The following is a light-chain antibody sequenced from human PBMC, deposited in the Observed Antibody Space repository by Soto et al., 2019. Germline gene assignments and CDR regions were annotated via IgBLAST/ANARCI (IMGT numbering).Light chain of an antibody. CDR2: GVS. CDR3: SSYSSRTTYV. CDR1: NNDVGYYDY. J-gene: IGLJ1*01. Sequence: QSALTQPASVSGSPGQSITVSCTGTNNDVGYYDYVSWYQQHPGKAPKLMIFGVSQRPSGVPNRFSGSKSGNTASLTISGLQTEDEADYYCSSYSSRTTYVFGPGTKVTVL. V-gene: IGLV2-14*01.